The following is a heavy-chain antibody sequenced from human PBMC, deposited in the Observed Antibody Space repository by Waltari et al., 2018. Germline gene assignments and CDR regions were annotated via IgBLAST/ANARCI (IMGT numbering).Heavy chain of an antibody. CDR3: ARVTERWLQLTYYYYMDV. D-gene: IGHD5-12*01. CDR2: ISSSSSYI. V-gene: IGHV3-21*01. J-gene: IGHJ6*03. Sequence: EVQLVESGGGLVKPGGSLRLSCAASGFTLRSYSMNWVRQAPGKGMEWVSSISSSSSYIYYADSVKGRFTISRDNAKNSLYLQMNSLRAEDTAVYYCARVTERWLQLTYYYYMDVWGKGTTVTVSS. CDR1: GFTLRSYS.